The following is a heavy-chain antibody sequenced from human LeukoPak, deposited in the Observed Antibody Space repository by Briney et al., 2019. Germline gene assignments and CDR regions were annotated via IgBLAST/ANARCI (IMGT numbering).Heavy chain of an antibody. CDR3: AREIYYDSSGYYWLDDY. V-gene: IGHV4-4*02. CDR1: GGSISSSNW. Sequence: SETLSLTCAVSGGSISSSNWWSWVRQPPGKGLEWIGEIYHSGSTNYNPSLKSRVTISVDKSKNQFSLKLSSVTAADTAVYYCAREIYYDSSGYYWLDDYWGQGTLVTVSS. D-gene: IGHD3-22*01. CDR2: IYHSGST. J-gene: IGHJ4*02.